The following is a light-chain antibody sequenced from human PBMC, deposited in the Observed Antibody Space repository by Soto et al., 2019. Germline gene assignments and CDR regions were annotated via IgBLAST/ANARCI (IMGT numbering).Light chain of an antibody. J-gene: IGLJ2*01. CDR2: EVS. V-gene: IGLV2-8*01. CDR1: SSDVGAYDY. Sequence: QSALTQPPSASGSPGQSVTISCTGTSSDVGAYDYVSWYQQHPGKPPKLMIYEVSQRPSGVPDRFSGSKSGNTASLTISGLQAEDEGDYYCSSFAGINNLLFGGGTKLTVL. CDR3: SSFAGINNLL.